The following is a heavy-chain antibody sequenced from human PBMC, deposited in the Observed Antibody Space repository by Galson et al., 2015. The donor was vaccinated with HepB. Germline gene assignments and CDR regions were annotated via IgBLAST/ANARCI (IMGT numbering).Heavy chain of an antibody. V-gene: IGHV3-21*01. CDR2: ISSISSYI. Sequence: SLRLSCAASGFTFSSYGMNWVRQAPGKRLEWVSSISSISSYISYADSVKGRFTISRDNAQNSLFLQMNRLRGEDTAVYYCARDFLWQHLVPQDRRDYWGQGTLVTVSS. D-gene: IGHD2-21*01. J-gene: IGHJ4*02. CDR1: GFTFSSYG. CDR3: ARDFLWQHLVPQDRRDY.